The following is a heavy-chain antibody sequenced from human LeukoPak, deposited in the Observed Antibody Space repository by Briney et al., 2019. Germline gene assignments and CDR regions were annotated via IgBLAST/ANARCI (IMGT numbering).Heavy chain of an antibody. V-gene: IGHV3-7*01. CDR2: IKEDGSEK. CDR1: EFTFSNYW. D-gene: IGHD6-13*01. J-gene: IGHJ4*02. Sequence: SGGSLRLSCAASEFTFSNYWMSWVRQAPGKGLEWVANIKEDGSEKYYVDSVKGRFTISRDNSKNTLYLQMNSLRAEDTAVYYCATDREEQQLVFSLDYWGQGTLVTVSS. CDR3: ATDREEQQLVFSLDY.